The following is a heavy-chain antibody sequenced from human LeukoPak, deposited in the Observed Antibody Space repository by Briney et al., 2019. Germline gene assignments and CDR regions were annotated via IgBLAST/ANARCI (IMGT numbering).Heavy chain of an antibody. J-gene: IGHJ3*02. CDR2: ISSNGGST. CDR3: ARAWEGPPSIGDQGAFDI. V-gene: IGHV3-64*01. Sequence: GGSRRLSCAASGFTFSSYATHWVRQAPGKGLEYVSAISSNGGSTYYANSVKGRFTISRDNSKNTLYLQMGSLRAEDMAVYYCARAWEGPPSIGDQGAFDIWGQGTMVTVSS. CDR1: GFTFSSYA. D-gene: IGHD1-26*01.